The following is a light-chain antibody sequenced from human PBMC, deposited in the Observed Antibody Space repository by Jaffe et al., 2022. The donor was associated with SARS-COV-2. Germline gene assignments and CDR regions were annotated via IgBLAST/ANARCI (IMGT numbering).Light chain of an antibody. J-gene: IGLJ3*02. CDR3: GSYTSSSTWV. Sequence: QSALTQPASVSGSPGQSITISCTGTSSDVGGYNYVSWYQQHPGKAPKLMIYDVSNRPSGVSNRFSGSKRGNTASLTISGLQAEDEADYYCGSYTSSSTWVFGGGTKLTVL. CDR1: SSDVGGYNY. CDR2: DVS. V-gene: IGLV2-14*01.